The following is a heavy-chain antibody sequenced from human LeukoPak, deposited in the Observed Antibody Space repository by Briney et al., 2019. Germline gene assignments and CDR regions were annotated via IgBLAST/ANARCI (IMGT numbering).Heavy chain of an antibody. V-gene: IGHV3-23*01. CDR3: AKGNYYESSGYPYYFDY. J-gene: IGHJ4*02. Sequence: PGGSLRLACAASGFTFSSYAMSWVRQAPGKGLEGVSAISGSGGSTYYADSVKGRFTISRDNSKNTLYLQMNSLRAEDTAVYYCAKGNYYESSGYPYYFDYWGQGTLVTVSS. CDR2: ISGSGGST. D-gene: IGHD3-22*01. CDR1: GFTFSSYA.